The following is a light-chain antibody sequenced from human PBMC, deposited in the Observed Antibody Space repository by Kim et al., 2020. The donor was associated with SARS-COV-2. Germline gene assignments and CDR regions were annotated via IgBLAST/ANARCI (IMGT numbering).Light chain of an antibody. CDR3: SSYAGYYTLV. Sequence: GQSVPISCAGTGSNVGAYNYVSWYQQDPGKAPKLLIYDVTKRPSGVPDRFSGSKSANTASLTISGLQAEDEAEYYCSSYAGYYTLVFGGGTKVTV. V-gene: IGLV2-11*03. CDR2: DVT. CDR1: GSNVGAYNY. J-gene: IGLJ2*01.